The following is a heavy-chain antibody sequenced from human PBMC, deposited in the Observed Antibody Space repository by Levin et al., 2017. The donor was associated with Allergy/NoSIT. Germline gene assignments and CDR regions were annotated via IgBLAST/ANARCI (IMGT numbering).Heavy chain of an antibody. CDR1: GFTFSDYY. J-gene: IGHJ4*02. D-gene: IGHD3-22*01. Sequence: TGGSLRLSCATSGFTFSDYYMSWIRQAPGKGLEWVSYISNSDDTIYYADSVKGRFTISRDNSKRSLFLQMNSLRAEDTAVYYCAWDDDFSGYYYYFDYWGQGTLVTVSS. V-gene: IGHV3-11*01. CDR3: AWDDDFSGYYYYFDY. CDR2: ISNSDDTI.